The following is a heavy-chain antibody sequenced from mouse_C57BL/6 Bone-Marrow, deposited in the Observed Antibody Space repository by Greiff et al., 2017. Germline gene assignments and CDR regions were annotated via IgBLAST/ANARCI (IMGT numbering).Heavy chain of an antibody. CDR3: AKTGTTVVVPFSY. J-gene: IGHJ3*01. CDR2: IWRGGST. V-gene: IGHV2-5*01. CDR1: GFSLTSYG. Sequence: VKLQESGPGLVQPSQSLSITCTVSGFSLTSYGVHWVRQSPGKGLEWLGVIWRGGSTDYNAAFMSRLSITKDNSKSQVFFKMNSLQADDTAIYYCAKTGTTVVVPFSYWGQWTLVTVSA. D-gene: IGHD1-1*01.